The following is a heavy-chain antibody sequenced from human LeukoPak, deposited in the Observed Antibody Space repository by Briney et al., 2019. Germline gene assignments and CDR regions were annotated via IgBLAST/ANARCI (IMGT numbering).Heavy chain of an antibody. J-gene: IGHJ3*02. Sequence: PGGSLRLSCAAPGFTFNNYAMYWVRQAPGKGLEWVALISYDGTNKYYADSVKGRFTISRDNSKNTLYLQMNSLRAEDTAVYYCARDKDSSGWYSPRFGFDIWGQGTMVTVSS. V-gene: IGHV3-30*07. CDR3: ARDKDSSGWYSPRFGFDI. CDR2: ISYDGTNK. CDR1: GFTFNNYA. D-gene: IGHD6-19*01.